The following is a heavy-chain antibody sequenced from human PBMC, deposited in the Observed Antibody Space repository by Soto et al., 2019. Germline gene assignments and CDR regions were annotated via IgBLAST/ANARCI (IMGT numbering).Heavy chain of an antibody. J-gene: IGHJ5*02. D-gene: IGHD2-8*01. CDR3: ARGQARGVTPYNWFDP. Sequence: QVQLVQSGAEVKKPGSSVKVSCKASGGTFSSYAISWVRQAPGQGLEWMGGIIPIFGTANYAQKFQGRVTITADESTRTAYMELSSLRSEDTAVYYCARGQARGVTPYNWFDPWGQGTLVTVSS. V-gene: IGHV1-69*01. CDR2: IIPIFGTA. CDR1: GGTFSSYA.